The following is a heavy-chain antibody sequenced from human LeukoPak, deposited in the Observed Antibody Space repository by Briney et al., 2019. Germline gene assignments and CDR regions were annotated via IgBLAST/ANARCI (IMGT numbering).Heavy chain of an antibody. V-gene: IGHV4-34*01. CDR3: ARGRYYDSSGYYYDFDY. D-gene: IGHD3-22*01. CDR2: INHSGST. CDR1: GGSFSGYY. Sequence: ETLSLTCAVYGGSFSGYYWSWIRQPPGKGLEWIGEINHSGSTNYNPSLKSRVTISVDTSKNQFSLKLSSVTAADTAVYYCARGRYYDSSGYYYDFDYWGQGTLVTVSS. J-gene: IGHJ4*02.